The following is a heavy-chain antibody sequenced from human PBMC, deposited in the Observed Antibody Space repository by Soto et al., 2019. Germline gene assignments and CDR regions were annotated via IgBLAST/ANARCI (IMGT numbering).Heavy chain of an antibody. V-gene: IGHV3-74*01. CDR3: VREHWGCSGTWYDY. D-gene: IGHD2-15*01. J-gene: IGHJ4*02. Sequence: QTGWSLRLSCAASGFSFRSYWMHWVRQAPGKGLVWVSRINHDGTITNYAASVKGRFTISRDNANNTVYLQMNSLGAEDTALYYCVREHWGCSGTWYDYWGQGTLVTLSS. CDR1: GFSFRSYW. CDR2: INHDGTIT.